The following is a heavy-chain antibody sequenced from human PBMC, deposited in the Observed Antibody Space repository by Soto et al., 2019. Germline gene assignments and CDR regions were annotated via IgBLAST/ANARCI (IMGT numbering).Heavy chain of an antibody. Sequence: LRLSCAASGLTSNRYWMPWVRHAPGKGLVWVSHINTDGSNTTYADYVKGRFTISRDNAKSTLFLQMNSLRDEDTDVYYCAREFCSGGNFDTYYVDPLGQGIPGT. CDR2: INTDGSNT. V-gene: IGHV3-74*01. CDR3: AREFCSGGNFDTYYVDP. CDR1: GLTSNRYW. J-gene: IGHJ5*02. D-gene: IGHD2-15*01.